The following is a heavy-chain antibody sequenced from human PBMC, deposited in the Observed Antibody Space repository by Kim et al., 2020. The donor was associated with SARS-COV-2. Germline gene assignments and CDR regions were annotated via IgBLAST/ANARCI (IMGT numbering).Heavy chain of an antibody. D-gene: IGHD6-13*01. CDR3: ARRHRIATTGAFAI. J-gene: IGHJ3*02. V-gene: IGHV4-34*01. Sequence: SETLSLTCAVYGGSFSGYYWSWIRQPPGKGLEWIGEINHSGSTNYNPSLKSRVTISVDTSKNQFSLKLSSVTAADTAVYYCARRHRIATTGAFAIWGQGT. CDR1: GGSFSGYY. CDR2: INHSGST.